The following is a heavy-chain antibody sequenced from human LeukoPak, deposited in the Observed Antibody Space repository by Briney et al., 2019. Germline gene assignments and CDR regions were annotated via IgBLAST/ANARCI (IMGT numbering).Heavy chain of an antibody. CDR1: GFTFSSYA. D-gene: IGHD2-2*01. J-gene: IGHJ6*02. CDR3: ARDPFLVVPAANYYGMDV. CDR2: ISYDGSNK. V-gene: IGHV3-30-3*01. Sequence: GGSLRLSCAASGFTFSSYAMHWVRQAPGKGLEWVAVISYDGSNKYYADSVKGRFTISRDNSKNTLHLQMNSLRAEDTAVYYCARDPFLVVPAANYYGMDVWGQGTTVTVSS.